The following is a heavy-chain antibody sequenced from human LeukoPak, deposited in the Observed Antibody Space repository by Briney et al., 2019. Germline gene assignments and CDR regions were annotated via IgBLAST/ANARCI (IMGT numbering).Heavy chain of an antibody. CDR3: ARDKGTIFGVVKNYGMDV. J-gene: IGHJ6*02. Sequence: PSQTLSLTCTISRGSISSGGYYWSWIRQHPGKGLECIGYIYYSGSTYYNPSLKSRVTISVDTAKNQFSLKLSSVTAADTAVYYCARDKGTIFGVVKNYGMDVWGQGTTVTVSS. CDR1: RGSISSGGYY. D-gene: IGHD3-3*01. CDR2: IYYSGST. V-gene: IGHV4-31*03.